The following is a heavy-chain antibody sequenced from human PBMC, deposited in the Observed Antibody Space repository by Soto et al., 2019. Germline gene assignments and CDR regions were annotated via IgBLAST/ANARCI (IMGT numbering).Heavy chain of an antibody. Sequence: PSETLSLTCTVSGGSISSGGYYWSWIRQHPGKGLEWIGYIYYSGSTYYNPSLKSRVTISVDTSKNQFSLKLSSVTAADTAVYYCARRTVVAATFDYWGQGTLVTVSS. CDR1: GGSISSGGYY. D-gene: IGHD2-15*01. V-gene: IGHV4-31*03. J-gene: IGHJ4*02. CDR2: IYYSGST. CDR3: ARRTVVAATFDY.